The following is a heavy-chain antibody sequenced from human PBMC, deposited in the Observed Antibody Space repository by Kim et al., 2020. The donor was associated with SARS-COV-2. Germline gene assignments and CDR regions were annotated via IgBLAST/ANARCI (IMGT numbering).Heavy chain of an antibody. D-gene: IGHD3-22*01. CDR2: IRTKAYGGTT. Sequence: GGSLRLSCTASGFTFGDYAMNWVRQAPGKGLEWVGIIRTKAYGGTTEYAASVKGRFTISIDDSKRIAYLQMNSLKTKDTAVYYCTKDLDYDRSGYYPYCFYYVGMDVWGQGTTVTVSS. J-gene: IGHJ6*02. CDR3: TKDLDYDRSGYYPYCFYYVGMDV. CDR1: GFTFGDYA. V-gene: IGHV3-49*04.